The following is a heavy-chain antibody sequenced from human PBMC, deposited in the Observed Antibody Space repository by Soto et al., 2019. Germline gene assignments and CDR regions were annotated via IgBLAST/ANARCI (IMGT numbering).Heavy chain of an antibody. V-gene: IGHV4-31*03. J-gene: IGHJ6*02. CDR3: ARGSIVLVPAAMVPYGMDV. CDR2: IYYSGST. D-gene: IGHD2-2*01. Sequence: QVQLQESGPGLVKPSQTLSLTCTVSGGSISSGGYYWSWIRQHPGKGLEWIGYIYYSGSTYYNPSLKSRVSISVDTSKNQFSMKRSSVTAADTAVYYCARGSIVLVPAAMVPYGMDVWGQGTTVTVSS. CDR1: GGSISSGGYY.